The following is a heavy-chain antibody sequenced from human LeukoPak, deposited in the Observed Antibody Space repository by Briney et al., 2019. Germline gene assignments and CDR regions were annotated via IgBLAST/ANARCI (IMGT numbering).Heavy chain of an antibody. CDR2: IIPIFGTA. D-gene: IGHD3-10*01. Sequence: SVKVSCKASGGTFSSYAISWVRQAPGQGLEWMGRIIPIFGTANCAQKFQGRVTITTDESTSTAYMELSSLGSEDTAVYYCALVWFGDTEAFDIWGQGTMVTVSS. V-gene: IGHV1-69*05. CDR3: ALVWFGDTEAFDI. CDR1: GGTFSSYA. J-gene: IGHJ3*02.